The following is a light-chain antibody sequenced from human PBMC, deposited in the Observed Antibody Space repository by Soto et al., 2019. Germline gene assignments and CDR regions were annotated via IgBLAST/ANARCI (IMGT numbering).Light chain of an antibody. J-gene: IGKJ4*01. Sequence: VVMTQSPATVSVSPGEGVTLSCRASQTISNDLAWYQQKPGQAPRLLIYGASTRATGVPARFSGGGSGTEFTLTISSLQSEDFAFYYCLQNNKWPPVTFGGGTKVEIK. V-gene: IGKV3-15*01. CDR3: LQNNKWPPVT. CDR1: QTISND. CDR2: GAS.